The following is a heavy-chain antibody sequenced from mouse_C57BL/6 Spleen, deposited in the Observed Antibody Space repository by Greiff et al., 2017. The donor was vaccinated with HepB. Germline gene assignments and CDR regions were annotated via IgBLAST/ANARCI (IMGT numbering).Heavy chain of an antibody. J-gene: IGHJ2*01. V-gene: IGHV1-69*01. CDR1: GYTFTSYW. Sequence: VQLQQSGAELVMPGASVKLSCKASGYTFTSYWMHWVKQRPGQGLEWIGEIDPSDSYTNYNQKFKGKSTLTVDKSSSTAYMQLSSLTSEDSAVYYCARRRGFWDGYYFDYWGQGTTLTVSS. CDR3: ARRRGFWDGYYFDY. CDR2: IDPSDSYT. D-gene: IGHD4-1*01.